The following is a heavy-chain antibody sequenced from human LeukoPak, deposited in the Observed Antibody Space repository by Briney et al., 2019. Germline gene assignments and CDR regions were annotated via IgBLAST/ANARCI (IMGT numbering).Heavy chain of an antibody. CDR2: IKEDGSQV. D-gene: IGHD1/OR15-1a*01. CDR3: AKHKIAWRTFDC. V-gene: IGHV3-7*01. J-gene: IGHJ4*02. CDR1: GFTFRDYW. Sequence: GGSLRLSCVASGFTFRDYWMTWVRQAPGKGLEWVANIKEDGSQVNHVDSVKGRFTISRDNAKNSLYLQMNSLRVEDTAVYYCAKHKIAWRTFDCWGQGTLVTVSS.